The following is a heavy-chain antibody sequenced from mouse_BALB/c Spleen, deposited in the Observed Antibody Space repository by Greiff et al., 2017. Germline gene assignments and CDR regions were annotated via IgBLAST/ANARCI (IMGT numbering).Heavy chain of an antibody. V-gene: IGHV8-12*01. J-gene: IGHJ4*01. Sequence: QVTLKVSGPGILQPSQTLSLTCSFSGFSLSTSGMGVSWIRQPSGKGLEWLAHIYWDDDKRYNPSLKSRLTISKDTSRNQVFLKITSVDTADTATYYCARSYYGNSHAMDYWGQGTSVTVSS. CDR1: GFSLSTSGMG. CDR2: IYWDDDK. D-gene: IGHD2-1*01. CDR3: ARSYYGNSHAMDY.